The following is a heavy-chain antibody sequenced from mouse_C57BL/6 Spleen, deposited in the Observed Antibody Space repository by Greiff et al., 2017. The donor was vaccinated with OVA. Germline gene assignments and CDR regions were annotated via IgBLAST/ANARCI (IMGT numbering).Heavy chain of an antibody. CDR1: GYTFTDYY. J-gene: IGHJ2*01. Sequence: QVQLQQSGAELVRPGASVKLSCKASGYTFTDYYINWVKQRPGQGLEWIARIYPGSGNTYYNEKFKGKATLTAEKSSSTAYMQLSSLTSEDSAVYCGAREGCFTTVGFDYWGKGTTLTVSS. CDR3: AREGCFTTVGFDY. V-gene: IGHV1-76*01. CDR2: IYPGSGNT. D-gene: IGHD1-1*01.